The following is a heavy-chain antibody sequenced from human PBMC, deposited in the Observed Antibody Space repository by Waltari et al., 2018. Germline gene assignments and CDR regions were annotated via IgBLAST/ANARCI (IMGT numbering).Heavy chain of an antibody. CDR1: GYTFTDYY. J-gene: IGHJ6*03. D-gene: IGHD3-3*01. Sequence: EVQLVQSGAEVKKPGATVKISCQVSGYTFTDYYMQWVQQSPGKGLEWMGLVDPEDVETIYAEKFQGRVTITADTSTDTAYMELSSLRSEDTAVYYCATGRFLSDYMDVWGKGTTVTVSS. CDR2: VDPEDVET. CDR3: ATGRFLSDYMDV. V-gene: IGHV1-69-2*01.